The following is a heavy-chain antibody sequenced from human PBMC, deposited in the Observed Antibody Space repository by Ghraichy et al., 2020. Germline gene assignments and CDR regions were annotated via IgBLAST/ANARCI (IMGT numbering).Heavy chain of an antibody. CDR3: ARDLGASSLDY. Sequence: GGSLRLSCAASGFTFSSYTMNWVRQAPGKGLEWVSYISTGSSYIYYADSVKGRFTISRDNAKSSLYLQMNSLRAEDTAVYYCARDLGASSLDYWGQGTLVTVSS. D-gene: IGHD2-2*01. J-gene: IGHJ4*02. CDR1: GFTFSSYT. CDR2: ISTGSSYI. V-gene: IGHV3-21*01.